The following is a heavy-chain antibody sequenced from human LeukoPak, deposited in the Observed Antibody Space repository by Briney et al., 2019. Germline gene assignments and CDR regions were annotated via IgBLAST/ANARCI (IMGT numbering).Heavy chain of an antibody. CDR3: AKVASVMITFGYSYYFDY. D-gene: IGHD3-16*01. J-gene: IGHJ4*02. V-gene: IGHV3-23*01. CDR1: GFHFSRLA. Sequence: GGSLRHSHAASGFHFSRLAMRWLRHAPGKGLEWVSAPSGSGGRPQYAAYVTSRLTICRDNDKTTLYLQISSLSAEDPAVYYCAKVASVMITFGYSYYFDYWGRGTLVTVSS. CDR2: PSGSGGRP.